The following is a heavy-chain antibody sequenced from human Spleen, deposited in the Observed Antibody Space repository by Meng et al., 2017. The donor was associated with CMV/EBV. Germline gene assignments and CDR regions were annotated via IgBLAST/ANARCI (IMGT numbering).Heavy chain of an antibody. J-gene: IGHJ5*02. CDR1: GGSISSYY. V-gene: IGHV4-59*08. CDR2: IYYSGST. Sequence: SETLSLTCTVSGGSISSYYWSWIRQPPGKGLEWIGYIYYSGSTNYNPSLKSRVTISVDTSKSQLSLKLSSVTAADTAVYYCARGHSSSSNWFDPWGQGTLVTVSS. D-gene: IGHD6-6*01. CDR3: ARGHSSSSNWFDP.